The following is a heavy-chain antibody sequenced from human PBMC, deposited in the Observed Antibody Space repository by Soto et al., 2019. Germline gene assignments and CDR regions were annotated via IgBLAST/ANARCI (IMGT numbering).Heavy chain of an antibody. CDR2: ISWDSGNI. CDR1: AFTFHDYA. V-gene: IGHV3-9*01. CDR3: AKGATTSCFSPFDM. J-gene: IGHJ3*02. D-gene: IGHD2-2*01. Sequence: EVQLVESGGGLVQPGRSLRLSCAASAFTFHDYAMHWVRQVPGKGLEWVSGISWDSGNIVYADSVKGRFTISRDNAKNSLYLQMNSLRTGDTAVYFCAKGATTSCFSPFDMWGPGTMVTVSS.